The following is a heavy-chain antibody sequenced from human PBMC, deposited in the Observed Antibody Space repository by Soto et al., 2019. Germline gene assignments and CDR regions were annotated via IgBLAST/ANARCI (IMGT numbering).Heavy chain of an antibody. J-gene: IGHJ6*02. Sequence: ASVKVSCKASGYTFTSYYMHWVRQAPGQGLEWMGIINPSGGSTSYAQKFQGRVTMTRDTSTSTVYMELSSLRSEDTAVYYCARPGRWELRWKVTDYYYGMDVWGQGTTVTVS. V-gene: IGHV1-46*01. CDR3: ARPGRWELRWKVTDYYYGMDV. CDR1: GYTFTSYY. D-gene: IGHD1-26*01. CDR2: INPSGGST.